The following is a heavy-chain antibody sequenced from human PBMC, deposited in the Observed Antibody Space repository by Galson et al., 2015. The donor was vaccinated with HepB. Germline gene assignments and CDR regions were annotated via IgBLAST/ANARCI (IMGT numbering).Heavy chain of an antibody. D-gene: IGHD4-23*01. Sequence: SLRLSCAAATFTLNNYAMHWVRQAPGKGLEWVAVISYDGTNKYYADSVKGRFTISRDNSKNTLFLQMNSLRVEDTAVYYCARDASYGDNPEDYYYYGMDVWGQGTTVTVSS. CDR3: ARDASYGDNPEDYYYYGMDV. CDR2: ISYDGTNK. V-gene: IGHV3-30*04. J-gene: IGHJ6*02. CDR1: TFTLNNYA.